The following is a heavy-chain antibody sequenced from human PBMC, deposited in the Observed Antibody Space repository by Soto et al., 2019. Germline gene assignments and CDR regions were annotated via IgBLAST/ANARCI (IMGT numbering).Heavy chain of an antibody. CDR2: ISAYNGNT. V-gene: IGHV1-18*01. Sequence: APVKVSCKASGYTFTSYGISWVRQAPGQGLEWMGWISAYNGNTNYAQKLQGRVTMTTDTSTSTAYMELRSLRSDDTAVYYCARDGSSIDYYYYGMDVWGQGTTVTVSS. CDR3: ARDGSSIDYYYYGMDV. J-gene: IGHJ6*02. CDR1: GYTFTSYG. D-gene: IGHD6-13*01.